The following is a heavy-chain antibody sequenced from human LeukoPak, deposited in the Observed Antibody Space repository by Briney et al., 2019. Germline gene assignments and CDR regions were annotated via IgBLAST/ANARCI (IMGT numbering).Heavy chain of an antibody. CDR1: GDSISNYY. CDR3: ARGPPLYCSSTSCLGDYFDY. CDR2: IYTSGST. V-gene: IGHV4-4*07. J-gene: IGHJ4*02. Sequence: SETLSLTCTVSGDSISNYYWSWIRQPAGKGLEWIGRIYTSGSTNYNPSLKSRVTMSVDTSKNQFSLKLSSVTAAGTAVYYCARGPPLYCSSTSCLGDYFDYWGQGTLVTVSS. D-gene: IGHD2-2*01.